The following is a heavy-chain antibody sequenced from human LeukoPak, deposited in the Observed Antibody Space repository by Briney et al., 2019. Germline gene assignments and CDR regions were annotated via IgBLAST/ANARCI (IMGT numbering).Heavy chain of an antibody. J-gene: IGHJ5*02. V-gene: IGHV3-23*01. Sequence: QPGGSLRLSCAASGFTFSSYAMSWVRQAPGKGLEWVSAISGSGGSTYYADSVKGRFTISRDNAKNSLYLQMNSLRAEDTAVYYCAREGRRGNYGDWFDPWGQGTLVTVSS. CDR3: AREGRRGNYGDWFDP. CDR1: GFTFSSYA. D-gene: IGHD4-17*01. CDR2: ISGSGGST.